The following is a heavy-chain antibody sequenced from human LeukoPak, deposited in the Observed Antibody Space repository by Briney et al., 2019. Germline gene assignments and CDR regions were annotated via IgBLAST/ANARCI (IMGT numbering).Heavy chain of an antibody. V-gene: IGHV4-59*08. CDR2: IYYSGST. Sequence: SETLSLTCTVSGGSISSYYWSWIRQPPGKGLEWIGYIYYSGSTNYNPSLKSRVTISVDTSKNQFSLKLSSVTAADTAVYYCARVGYDSSGYYRSYWYFDLWGRGTLVTVSS. CDR3: ARVGYDSSGYYRSYWYFDL. J-gene: IGHJ2*01. D-gene: IGHD3-22*01. CDR1: GGSISSYY.